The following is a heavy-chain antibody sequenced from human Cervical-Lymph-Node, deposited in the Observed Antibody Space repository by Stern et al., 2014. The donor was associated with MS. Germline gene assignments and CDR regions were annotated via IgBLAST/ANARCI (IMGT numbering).Heavy chain of an antibody. D-gene: IGHD6-19*01. CDR2: IWYDGSNK. V-gene: IGHV3-33*01. J-gene: IGHJ4*02. CDR1: GFTFSSYG. CDR3: ARDLSGWSGEGLDY. Sequence: VQLEESGGGVVQPGRSLRLSCAASGFTFSSYGMHWVRQAPGKGLEWVAVIWYDGSNKHYADSVKGRFTISRDNSKNTLYLQMNSLRAEDTAVYYCARDLSGWSGEGLDYWGQGTLVTVSS.